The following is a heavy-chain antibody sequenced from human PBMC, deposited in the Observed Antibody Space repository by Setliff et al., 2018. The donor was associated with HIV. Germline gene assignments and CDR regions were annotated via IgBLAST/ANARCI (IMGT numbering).Heavy chain of an antibody. J-gene: IGHJ4*02. Sequence: GGSLRLSCATSGLNFTNYWMHWVRQAPGKGLVWVSRINIDGSSAKYADFVKVRCTVSRDNAKGTLYLQMNTLRPDDTAVYFCATGCSGGSCFDHWGQGNMVTVSS. D-gene: IGHD2-15*01. V-gene: IGHV3-74*01. CDR1: GLNFTNYW. CDR2: INIDGSSA. CDR3: ATGCSGGSCFDH.